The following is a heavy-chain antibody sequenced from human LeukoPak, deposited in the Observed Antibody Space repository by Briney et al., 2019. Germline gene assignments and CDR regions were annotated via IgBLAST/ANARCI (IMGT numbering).Heavy chain of an antibody. CDR1: GFTFSNYW. CDR2: ITSDGSAT. Sequence: PGGSLRLSCAASGFTFSNYWMQWVRHAPGKGLVWVSRITSDGSATNYADSVEGRFTISRDNAKNTLCLQMNSLRVEDTAVYYCARDRVPYCSGVSCSVDVWGQGTTVTVAS. J-gene: IGHJ6*02. V-gene: IGHV3-74*01. D-gene: IGHD2-15*01. CDR3: ARDRVPYCSGVSCSVDV.